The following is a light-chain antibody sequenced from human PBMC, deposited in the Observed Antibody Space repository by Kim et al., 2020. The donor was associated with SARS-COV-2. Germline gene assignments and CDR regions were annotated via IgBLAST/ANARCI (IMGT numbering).Light chain of an antibody. CDR1: QSISSIY. Sequence: EVVLTQSPGTVSLSPGERATLSCRASQSISSIYLAWYQQKPGQAPTLLIYGASSRATGIPDRFRGSGSGTDFTLIITRLEPEDFAVYYCQQYGGSLQTFGQGTKLEI. CDR2: GAS. V-gene: IGKV3-20*01. J-gene: IGKJ2*01. CDR3: QQYGGSLQT.